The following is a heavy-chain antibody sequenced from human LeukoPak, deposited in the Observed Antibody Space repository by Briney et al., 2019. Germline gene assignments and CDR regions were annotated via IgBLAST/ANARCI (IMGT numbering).Heavy chain of an antibody. CDR2: IYSGGTT. D-gene: IGHD2-21*02. J-gene: IGHJ1*01. CDR1: GFTVRNNY. CDR3: VRDRQCGGDGPPGNFQL. Sequence: PGGSLRLSCAGSGFTVRNNYMNWVRQAPGKGMEWVSLIYSGGTTYDADSVKGRFTISRDDSKNTLFLQINSLRSEDTAVYYCVRDRQCGGDGPPGNFQLWGQGTLVMVSS. V-gene: IGHV3-66*01.